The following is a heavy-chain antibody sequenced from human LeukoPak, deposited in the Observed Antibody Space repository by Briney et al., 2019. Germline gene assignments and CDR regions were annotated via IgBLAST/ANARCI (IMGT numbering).Heavy chain of an antibody. Sequence: GGSLRLSCAASGFTFSSYGMHWVRQAPGKGLEWVAVIWYDGSNKYYADSVKGRFTISRDNSKNTLYLQMNSLRAEDTAVYYCARAGLLWFGAYAFDIWGQGTMVTVSS. V-gene: IGHV3-33*01. CDR3: ARAGLLWFGAYAFDI. J-gene: IGHJ3*02. D-gene: IGHD3-10*01. CDR2: IWYDGSNK. CDR1: GFTFSSYG.